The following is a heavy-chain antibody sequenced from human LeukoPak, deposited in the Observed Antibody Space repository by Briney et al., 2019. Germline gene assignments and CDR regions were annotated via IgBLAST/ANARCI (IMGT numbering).Heavy chain of an antibody. Sequence: SQTLSLTCAISGDSVSSSSAAWNWLRQSPSRGLEWLGRTYYRSKWYNDYAVSVKSRITINPDTSKNQFSLQLNSVTPEDTAVYYCARDLEGGSSRSVYYYYYGMDVWGQGTTVTVSS. CDR3: ARDLEGGSSRSVYYYYYGMDV. D-gene: IGHD6-13*01. CDR2: TYYRSKWYN. CDR1: GDSVSSSSAA. V-gene: IGHV6-1*01. J-gene: IGHJ6*02.